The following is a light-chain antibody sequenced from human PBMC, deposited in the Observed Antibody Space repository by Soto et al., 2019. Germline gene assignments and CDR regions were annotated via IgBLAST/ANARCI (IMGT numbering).Light chain of an antibody. V-gene: IGKV3-15*01. Sequence: EIVMTQSPATLSLSPGERAALSCRASQSINSELAWYQQKPGQPPRLLIYGASTRATGVPARFTGSESGSECSLTISGLQSEDFALYYCQQAHNWPLTFGQGTRLEI. CDR2: GAS. J-gene: IGKJ2*01. CDR3: QQAHNWPLT. CDR1: QSINSE.